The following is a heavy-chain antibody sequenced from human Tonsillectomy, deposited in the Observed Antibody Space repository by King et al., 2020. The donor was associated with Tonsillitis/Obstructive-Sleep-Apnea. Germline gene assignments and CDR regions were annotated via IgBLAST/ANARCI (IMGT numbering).Heavy chain of an antibody. Sequence: VQLVESGVEVKKAGESLKISCKGSGXNXSSYWIXWVRXMPGKGXEWXXIIXXXXXDTXXXPXXQGQVTIXADXSISIAFLQWNSLKASDTAMYYCAXXXXXXXXXXYXXXDYXXXGTL. J-gene: IGHJ4*02. CDR1: GXNXSSYW. V-gene: IGHV5-51*01. CDR3: AXXXXXXXXXXYXXXDY. CDR2: IXXXXXDT.